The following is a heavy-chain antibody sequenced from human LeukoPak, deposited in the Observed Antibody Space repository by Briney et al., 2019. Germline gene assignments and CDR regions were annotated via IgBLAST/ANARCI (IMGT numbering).Heavy chain of an antibody. CDR3: ARLTVVTATRSLDY. CDR2: ISSSSTTI. V-gene: IGHV3-48*02. D-gene: IGHD2-21*02. Sequence: GGSLRLSCAASGFTFSSYWMNWARQAPGKGLEWVSHISSSSTTIDYADSVKGRFTISRDNAKNSLYLQMNSLRDEDTAVYYCARLTVVTATRSLDYWGQGTLVTVSS. J-gene: IGHJ4*02. CDR1: GFTFSSYW.